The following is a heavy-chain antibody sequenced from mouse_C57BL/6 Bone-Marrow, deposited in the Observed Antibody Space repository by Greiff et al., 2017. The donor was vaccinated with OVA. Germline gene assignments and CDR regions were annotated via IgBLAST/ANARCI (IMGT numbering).Heavy chain of an antibody. V-gene: IGHV1-64*01. Sequence: VQLQQPGAELVKPGASVKLSCKASGYTFTSYWMHWVKQRPGQGLEWIGMIHPNSGSTNYNEKFKSKATLTVDKSSSTAYMQLSRLTSEDAAVYYGAPLLCYYGGSPAFYFEVWGTGTTGTVAS. D-gene: IGHD1-1*02. CDR1: GYTFTSYW. CDR3: APLLCYYGGSPAFYFEV. CDR2: IHPNSGST. J-gene: IGHJ1*03.